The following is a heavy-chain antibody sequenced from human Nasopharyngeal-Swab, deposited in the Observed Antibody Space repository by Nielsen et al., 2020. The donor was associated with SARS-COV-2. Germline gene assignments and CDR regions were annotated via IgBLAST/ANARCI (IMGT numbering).Heavy chain of an antibody. Sequence: GGSLRLSCTASGFTFSSYAMNWVRQAPGKGLEWVSTINYNSGITYSADSARGRFTIFRDNSENTLFLQMNSLMAEDTAMYFCAKGMDSSGFHGFDIWGQGTMVTVSS. CDR2: INYNSGIT. D-gene: IGHD6-19*01. CDR1: GFTFSSYA. J-gene: IGHJ3*02. V-gene: IGHV3-23*01. CDR3: AKGMDSSGFHGFDI.